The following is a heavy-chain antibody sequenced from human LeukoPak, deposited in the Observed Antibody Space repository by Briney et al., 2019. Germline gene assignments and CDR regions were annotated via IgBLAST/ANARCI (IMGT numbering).Heavy chain of an antibody. CDR2: IIPIFGTA. J-gene: IGHJ4*02. CDR3: ARAHSGSSFDY. V-gene: IGHV1-69*13. CDR1: GGTFSSYA. Sequence: ASVKVSCTASGGTFSSYAISWVRQAPGQGLEWVGGIIPIFGTANYAQKFQGRVTITADESTSTAYMELSSLRSEDTAVYYCARAHSGSSFDYWGQGTLVTVSS. D-gene: IGHD1-26*01.